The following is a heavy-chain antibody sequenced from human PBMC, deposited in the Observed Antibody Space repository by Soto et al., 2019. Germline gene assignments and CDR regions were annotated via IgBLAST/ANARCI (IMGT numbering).Heavy chain of an antibody. CDR3: AVGRHKTSGSNTWFDP. D-gene: IGHD3-22*01. CDR1: GVNFSSYA. J-gene: IGHJ5*02. CDR2: ISDTGGGT. V-gene: IGHV3-23*01. Sequence: RLSCAASGVNFSSYAMNWVRQAPGKGLEWVSTISDTGGGTFYAGSVKGRFTISRDNSKNTLYLQMHSLRADDSAIYFCAVGRHKTSGSNTWFDPWGRGTLVTVSS.